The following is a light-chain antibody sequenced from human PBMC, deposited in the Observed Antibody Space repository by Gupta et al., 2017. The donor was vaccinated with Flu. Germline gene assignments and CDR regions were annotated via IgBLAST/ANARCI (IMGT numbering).Light chain of an antibody. Sequence: GDRVTITCRASQTISSHLNWYQQKPGKAPKLLIYAASSLQSGVPSRFSGSGYGTDFTLTISSLQPEDFATYYCQRSYSVPWTFGQGTKVEIK. J-gene: IGKJ1*01. V-gene: IGKV1-39*01. CDR1: QTISSH. CDR2: AAS. CDR3: QRSYSVPWT.